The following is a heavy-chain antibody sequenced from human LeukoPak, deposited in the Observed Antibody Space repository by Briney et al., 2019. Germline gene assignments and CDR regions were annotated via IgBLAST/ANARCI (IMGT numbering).Heavy chain of an antibody. CDR2: IYYSGST. Sequence: PSETLSLTCTVSGGSISNYYWSWIRQPPGKGLEWIGYIYYSGSTNYNPSLKSRVTISVDTSKNQFSLKLSSVTAADTAVYYCARGRRYYYYYMDVWGKGTTVTVSS. V-gene: IGHV4-59*01. CDR1: GGSISNYY. J-gene: IGHJ6*03. CDR3: ARGRRYYYYYMDV.